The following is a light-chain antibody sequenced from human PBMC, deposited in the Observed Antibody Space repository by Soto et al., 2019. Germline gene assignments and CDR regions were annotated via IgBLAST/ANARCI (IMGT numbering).Light chain of an antibody. CDR1: SIDVGGYNY. CDR2: EVN. CDR3: SSYAGSSNV. J-gene: IGLJ1*01. V-gene: IGLV2-8*01. Sequence: QSGLTQPPSASGSPGQSVAISCTGTSIDVGGYNYVSWYQQHPGKAPKLMIYEVNKRPSGVPDRFSGSKSGNTASLTVSGLQAEDEADSYCSSYAGSSNVFGTGTKVTVL.